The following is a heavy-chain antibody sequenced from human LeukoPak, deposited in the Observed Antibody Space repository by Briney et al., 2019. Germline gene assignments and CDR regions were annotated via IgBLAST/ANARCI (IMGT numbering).Heavy chain of an antibody. J-gene: IGHJ3*02. CDR1: GGSISSSSYY. D-gene: IGHD6-6*01. V-gene: IGHV4-39*01. CDR2: IYYSGST. Sequence: SETLSLTCTVSGGSISSSSYYWGWIRQPPGKGLEWIGSIYYSGSTYYNPSLKSRVTISVDTSKNQFSLKLSSVTAADTAVYYCARRDIAALGAFDIWGQGTMVTVSS. CDR3: ARRDIAALGAFDI.